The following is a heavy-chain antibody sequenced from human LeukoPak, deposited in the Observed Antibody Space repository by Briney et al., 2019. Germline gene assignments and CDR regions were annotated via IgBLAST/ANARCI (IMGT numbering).Heavy chain of an antibody. J-gene: IGHJ4*02. D-gene: IGHD3-16*02. CDR3: ATRLDPLRGVIV. CDR2: ISSSSSYI. V-gene: IGHV3-21*04. Sequence: GGSLRLSCAASGFTFSSYSMNWVRQAPGKGLEWVSSISSSSSYIYYADSVKGRFTISRDNSKNTLYLQMNSLRAEDTAVYYCATRLDPLRGVIVWGQGTLVTVSS. CDR1: GFTFSSYS.